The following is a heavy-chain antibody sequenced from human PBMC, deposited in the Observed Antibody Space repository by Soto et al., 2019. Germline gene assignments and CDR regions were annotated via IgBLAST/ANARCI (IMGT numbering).Heavy chain of an antibody. CDR1: GFTFNDYY. Sequence: QVQLVESGGGLVKPGGSLRLSCAASGFTFNDYYMSWIRQAPGKGLEWVSYISTGGNTIKYADSVKGRFTISRNNAKNSLYLQMTRLRAEHTAVYYCARGGRFLEWSPNAYWGQGTLVTVSS. D-gene: IGHD3-3*01. J-gene: IGHJ4*02. CDR2: ISTGGNTI. V-gene: IGHV3-11*01. CDR3: ARGGRFLEWSPNAY.